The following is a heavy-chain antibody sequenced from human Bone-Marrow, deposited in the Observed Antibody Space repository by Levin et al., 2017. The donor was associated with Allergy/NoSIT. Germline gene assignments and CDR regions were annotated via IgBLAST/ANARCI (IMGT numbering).Heavy chain of an antibody. D-gene: IGHD3-3*01. J-gene: IGHJ6*03. CDR2: IYYSGST. V-gene: IGHV4-31*03. CDR1: GGSISSGGYY. Sequence: SETLSLTCTVSGGSISSGGYYWSWIRQHPGKGLEWIGYIYYSGSTYYNPSLKSRVTISVDTSKNQFSLKLSSVTAADTAVYYCAGSFWSGYYPQTNYYYYYMDVWGKGTTVTVSS. CDR3: AGSFWSGYYPQTNYYYYYMDV.